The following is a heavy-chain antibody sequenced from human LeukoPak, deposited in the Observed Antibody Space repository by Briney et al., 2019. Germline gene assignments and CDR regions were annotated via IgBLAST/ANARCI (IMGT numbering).Heavy chain of an antibody. CDR1: GVSFSSYW. V-gene: IGHV4-59*01. CDR3: ARETRDYDILTGYETIYYFDY. J-gene: IGHJ4*02. D-gene: IGHD3-9*01. Sequence: SETLCLSCTVSGVSFSSYWRSWIRQPPGKGLEWVGNINYNGSTNYNPSLKSRVTISVDTSKNQFSLKLSSVTAADTAVYYCARETRDYDILTGYETIYYFDYWGQGTLVTVSS. CDR2: INYNGST.